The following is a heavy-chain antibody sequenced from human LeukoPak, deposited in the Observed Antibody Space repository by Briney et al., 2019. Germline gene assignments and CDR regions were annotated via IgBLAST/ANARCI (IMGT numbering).Heavy chain of an antibody. J-gene: IGHJ6*02. Sequence: GGSLRLSCAASGFTVSSTYMSWVRQAPGKGREGISVIYSDGTTHYADSVEGRFTISRHRSKNTLYLQMNSLRADDTAVYYCARDLGYTVITQSYCHYGMDVWGQGTTVIVSS. D-gene: IGHD4-23*01. CDR3: ARDLGYTVITQSYCHYGMDV. CDR2: IYSDGTT. CDR1: GFTVSSTY. V-gene: IGHV3-53*01.